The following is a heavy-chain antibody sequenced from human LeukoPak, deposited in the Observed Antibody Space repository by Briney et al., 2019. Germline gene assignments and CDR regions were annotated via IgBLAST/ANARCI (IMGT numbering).Heavy chain of an antibody. CDR2: IYYSGST. CDR3: ATYSYGYYFDY. V-gene: IGHV4-59*08. D-gene: IGHD5-18*01. J-gene: IGHJ4*02. CDR1: GGSISSYY. Sequence: SETLSLTCTVSGGSISSYYWSWIRQPPGKGLEWIGYIYYSGSTNYNPSLKSRVTISVDTSKSQFSLKLSSVTAADTAVYYCATYSYGYYFDYWGQGTLVTVSS.